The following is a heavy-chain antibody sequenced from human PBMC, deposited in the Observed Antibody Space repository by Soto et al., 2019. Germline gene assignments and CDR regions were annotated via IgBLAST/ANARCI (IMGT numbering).Heavy chain of an antibody. Sequence: SETLSLTCAVSGGSLSSSNWWSWVRQPPGKGLEWIGEISQSGNTKYNTSLKSRLTISIDKSKNQFSLNLSSVTAADTAVYYCARPYYYGMDVWGQGTTVTVSS. V-gene: IGHV4-4*02. CDR2: ISQSGNT. J-gene: IGHJ6*02. CDR1: GGSLSSSNW. CDR3: ARPYYYGMDV.